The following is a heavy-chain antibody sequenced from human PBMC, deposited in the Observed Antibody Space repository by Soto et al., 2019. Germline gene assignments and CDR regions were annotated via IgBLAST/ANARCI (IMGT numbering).Heavy chain of an antibody. CDR1: GGTFSSYT. Sequence: QVQLVQSGAEVKKPASSVKVSCKASGGTFSSYTISWVRQAPGQGLEWMGRIIPILGIANYAQKFQGRVTITADRSASAANMELSSLRSEDTAVYYCAHVLEDFALGGRGALVTVSA. CDR3: AHVLEDFAL. J-gene: IGHJ2*01. V-gene: IGHV1-69*02. CDR2: IIPILGIA.